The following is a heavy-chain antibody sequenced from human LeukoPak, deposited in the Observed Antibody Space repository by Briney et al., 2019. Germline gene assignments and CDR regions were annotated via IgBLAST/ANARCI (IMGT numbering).Heavy chain of an antibody. Sequence: GEALKISCAASGYSFTSYWIGWVRQIPGKGLEWVGIIYPGDTDNRYRPSFQGPVTISADNSICTAYLQWSSVKASVSAMYYCARRAQLVGDYWGQGTLVTVSS. CDR1: GYSFTSYW. CDR2: IYPGDTDN. J-gene: IGHJ4*02. D-gene: IGHD6-6*01. CDR3: ARRAQLVGDY. V-gene: IGHV5-51*01.